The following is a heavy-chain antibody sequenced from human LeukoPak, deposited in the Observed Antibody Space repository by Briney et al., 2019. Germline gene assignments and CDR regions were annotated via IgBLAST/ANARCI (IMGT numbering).Heavy chain of an antibody. CDR3: ARGLVLGTASWFDP. Sequence: ASVKVSCKASGYSFTANYIHWVRQAPGQGLEWMGWVNPNRGDTNYAQKFQDWVTMTIDTSINTAYMELNRLTSDDTAVYYCARGLVLGTASWFDPWGQGTLVTVSS. J-gene: IGHJ5*02. V-gene: IGHV1-2*04. CDR1: GYSFTANY. CDR2: VNPNRGDT. D-gene: IGHD4/OR15-4a*01.